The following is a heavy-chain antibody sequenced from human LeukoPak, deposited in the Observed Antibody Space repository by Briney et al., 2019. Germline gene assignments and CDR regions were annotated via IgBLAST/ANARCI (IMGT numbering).Heavy chain of an antibody. Sequence: GASVKVSCKASGYTFTGYYIHWVRQAPGQGLEWMGWINPNSGVTNYAQNFQGRVTMTRDTSISTAYMELSRLTSDDTAVYYCARDEALNQRAYYYYYMDVWGKGTTVTVSS. CDR2: INPNSGVT. CDR1: GYTFTGYY. V-gene: IGHV1-2*02. CDR3: ARDEALNQRAYYYYYMDV. D-gene: IGHD1-14*01. J-gene: IGHJ6*03.